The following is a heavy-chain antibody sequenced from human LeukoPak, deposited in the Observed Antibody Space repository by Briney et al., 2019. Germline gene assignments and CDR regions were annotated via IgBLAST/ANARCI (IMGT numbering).Heavy chain of an antibody. CDR3: ARELVAAGKAFDN. CDR2: INPSGGST. Sequence: GASVKVSCKAPGYTFTSYYMHWVRQAPGQGLEWMGIINPSGGSTSYAQKFQGRVTMTRDASTSTVYMELSSLRSEDTAVYYCARELVAAGKAFDNWGQGTLVTVSS. CDR1: GYTFTSYY. V-gene: IGHV1-46*01. D-gene: IGHD6-13*01. J-gene: IGHJ4*02.